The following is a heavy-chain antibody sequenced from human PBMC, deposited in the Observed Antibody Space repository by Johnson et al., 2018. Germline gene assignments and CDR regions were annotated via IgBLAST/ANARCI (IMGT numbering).Heavy chain of an antibody. Sequence: VQLVESGGRVVRPGWSLRLSCEASGFTFADYGVSWVRQVPGKGLEWVCGFNWNGASLGCGDYVRGRFILSRDNGKKAVFLQMNNLRVEDTAVDYCTAEWDGFDMWGQGTLVTVSS. CDR2: FNWNGASL. CDR3: TAEWDGFDM. CDR1: GFTFADYG. J-gene: IGHJ3*02. V-gene: IGHV3-20*04.